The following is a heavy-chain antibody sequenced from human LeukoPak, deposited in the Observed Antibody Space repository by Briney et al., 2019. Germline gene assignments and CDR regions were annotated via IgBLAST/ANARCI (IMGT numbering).Heavy chain of an antibody. D-gene: IGHD5-18*01. J-gene: IGHJ3*02. Sequence: GASVKVSCKASGYTFTSYDINWVRQATGQGLEWMGWMNPNSGNTGYGQKFQGRVTMTRNTSISTAYMELSSLRSEDTAVYYCARAAMAYDAFDIWGQGTMVTVSS. V-gene: IGHV1-8*01. CDR2: MNPNSGNT. CDR3: ARAAMAYDAFDI. CDR1: GYTFTSYD.